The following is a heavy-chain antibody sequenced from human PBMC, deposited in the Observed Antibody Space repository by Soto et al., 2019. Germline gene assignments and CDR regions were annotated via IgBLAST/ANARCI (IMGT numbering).Heavy chain of an antibody. J-gene: IGHJ6*02. Sequence: QVQLQQRGAGLLKPSETLSLTCAVYDGSFSGYFWNWIRQPPGKGLEWIGEINYSGSTNYNPSLKSRVTISVDTSKNQFSLKLTSVTAADTAVYSCARGRRRGSSSWNGLDVWGQGTTVTVSS. V-gene: IGHV4-34*01. CDR1: DGSFSGYF. CDR2: INYSGST. CDR3: ARGRRRGSSSWNGLDV. D-gene: IGHD6-13*01.